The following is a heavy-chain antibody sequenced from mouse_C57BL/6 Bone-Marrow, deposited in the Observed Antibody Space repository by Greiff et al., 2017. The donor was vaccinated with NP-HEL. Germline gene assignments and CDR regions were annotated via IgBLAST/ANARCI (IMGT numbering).Heavy chain of an antibody. J-gene: IGHJ2*01. CDR3: ARGGGTVVAQEYYFDY. V-gene: IGHV14-3*01. Sequence: EVKLMESVAELVRPGASVKLSCTASGFNITNTYMHWVKQRPEQGLVLICRIDPANGTPTSSPKFQGKATITADTSSNTAYLQLSSLTSEDTAIYYCARGGGTVVAQEYYFDYWGQGTTLTVSS. CDR1: GFNITNTY. D-gene: IGHD1-1*01. CDR2: IDPANGTP.